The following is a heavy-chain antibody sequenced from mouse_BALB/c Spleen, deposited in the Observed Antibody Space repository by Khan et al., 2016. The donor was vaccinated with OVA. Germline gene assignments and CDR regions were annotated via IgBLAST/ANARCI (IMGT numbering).Heavy chain of an antibody. CDR1: GYTFTTYG. D-gene: IGHD2-14*01. CDR3: ARVGYSGTMDY. CDR2: INTYTGEP. Sequence: QIQLVQSGPELKKPGVPVKISCKASGYTFTTYGMNWVKQAPGKGLKWMGWINTYTGEPTYVDDFKGRFAFSLETSASTAYLQINNLKNEDTATYCCARVGYSGTMDYWGQGTSVTVSS. J-gene: IGHJ4*01. V-gene: IGHV9-3-1*01.